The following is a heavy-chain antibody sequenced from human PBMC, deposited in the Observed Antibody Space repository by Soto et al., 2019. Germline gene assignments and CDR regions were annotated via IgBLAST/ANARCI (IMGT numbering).Heavy chain of an antibody. D-gene: IGHD3-10*01. V-gene: IGHV4-34*01. CDR3: ARAGGFGNFDY. J-gene: IGHJ4*02. Sequence: SETLSLTCAVYGGSFSGYYWSWIRQPPGKGLEWIGEINHSGSTNYNPSLKSRVTISVDTSKNQFSLKLSSVTAADTAVYYCARAGGFGNFDYWGQGTLVTVS. CDR2: INHSGST. CDR1: GGSFSGYY.